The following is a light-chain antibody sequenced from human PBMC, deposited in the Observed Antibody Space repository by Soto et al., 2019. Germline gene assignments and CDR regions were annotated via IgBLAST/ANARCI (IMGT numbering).Light chain of an antibody. CDR1: QSVSSY. Sequence: EIVLTQSPATLSLSPGERATLSCRASQSVSSYLAWYQQKPGQAPRLLIYDASNRATGIPARFSGSGSGTEFTLTISRLGPEDFAVYYCQQYGSSPVAFGQGTKVDI. V-gene: IGKV3-20*01. CDR2: DAS. CDR3: QQYGSSPVA. J-gene: IGKJ1*01.